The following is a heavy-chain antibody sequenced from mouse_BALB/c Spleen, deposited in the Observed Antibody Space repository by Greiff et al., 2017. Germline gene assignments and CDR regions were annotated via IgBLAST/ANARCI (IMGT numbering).Heavy chain of an antibody. J-gene: IGHJ3*01. CDR1: GYTFTSYW. CDR3: TRGYYGNSWFAY. Sequence: QVQLQQLGAELVRPGASVKLSCKASGYTFTSYWINWVKQRPGQGLEWIGNIYPSDSYTNYNQKFKDKATLTVDKSSSTAYMQLSSPTSEDSAVYYCTRGYYGNSWFAYWGQGTLVTVSA. CDR2: IYPSDSYT. D-gene: IGHD2-1*01. V-gene: IGHV1-69*02.